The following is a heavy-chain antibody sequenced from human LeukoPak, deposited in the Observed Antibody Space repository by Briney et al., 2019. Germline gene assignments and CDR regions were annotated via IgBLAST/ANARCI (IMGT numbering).Heavy chain of an antibody. CDR3: TTALVVVKEIDYYMDV. Sequence: GGSLRLSCAASGFTFSNAWMSWVRQAPGKGLEWVGRIKSKTDGGTTDYAAPVKGRFTISRDDSKNTLYLQMNSLKTEDTAVYYCTTALVVVKEIDYYMDVWGKGTTVTVSS. D-gene: IGHD3-22*01. CDR2: IKSKTDGGTT. V-gene: IGHV3-15*01. CDR1: GFTFSNAW. J-gene: IGHJ6*03.